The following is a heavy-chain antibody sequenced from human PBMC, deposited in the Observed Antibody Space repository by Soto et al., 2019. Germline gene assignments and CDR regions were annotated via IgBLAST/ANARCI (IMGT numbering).Heavy chain of an antibody. V-gene: IGHV4-34*01. J-gene: IGHJ3*02. D-gene: IGHD2-15*01. CDR3: ARGHYSYDAFDI. CDR2: INHSGST. CDR1: GGSFSGYY. Sequence: SETLSLTCAVYGGSFSGYYWSWIRQPPGKGLEWIGEINHSGSTNYNPSLKSRVTISVDTSKNQFSLRLSSVTAADTAVYYCARGHYSYDAFDIWGQGTMVTV.